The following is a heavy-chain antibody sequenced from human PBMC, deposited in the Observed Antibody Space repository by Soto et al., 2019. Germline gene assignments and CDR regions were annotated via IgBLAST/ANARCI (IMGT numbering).Heavy chain of an antibody. CDR3: ARDSRNYYYYMDV. CDR1: GFTFSSYN. Sequence: EVQLVESGGGLVQPGGSLRLSCAASGFTFSSYNMNWVRQAPGKGLEWISDISLSSSTIFYADSVKGRFTISRDNAENPLYLQMNSLRAEDTAVYYCARDSRNYYYYMDVWGKGTTVTVSS. V-gene: IGHV3-48*01. J-gene: IGHJ6*03. CDR2: ISLSSSTI.